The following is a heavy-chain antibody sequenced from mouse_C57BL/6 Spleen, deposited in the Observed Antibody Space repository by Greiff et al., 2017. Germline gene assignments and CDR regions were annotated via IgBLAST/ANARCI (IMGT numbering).Heavy chain of an antibody. CDR1: GFTFSDYG. Sequence: EVKVVESGGGLVQPGGSLKLSCAASGFTFSDYGMAWVRQAPRQGPEWVAFISNLAYSIYYADTVTGRFTISRENAKNTLYRGMSSLRSEDTAMYYCARQGYGSSWYVDVWGTGTTVTVSS. J-gene: IGHJ1*03. CDR3: ARQGYGSSWYVDV. D-gene: IGHD1-1*01. CDR2: ISNLAYSI. V-gene: IGHV5-15*01.